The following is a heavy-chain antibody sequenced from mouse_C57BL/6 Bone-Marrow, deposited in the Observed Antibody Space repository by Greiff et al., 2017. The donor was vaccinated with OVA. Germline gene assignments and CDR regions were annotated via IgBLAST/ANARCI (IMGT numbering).Heavy chain of an antibody. V-gene: IGHV5-4*01. Sequence: EVQVVESGGGLVKPGGSLKLSCAASGFTFSSYALSWVRQTPEKRLEWVATISDGGSYTYYPDNVKGRFTISRDNAKNNLYLQMSQLKSEDTAMYYCARPNWVAWFAYWGQGTLVTVSA. CDR1: GFTFSSYA. CDR3: ARPNWVAWFAY. J-gene: IGHJ3*01. D-gene: IGHD4-1*01. CDR2: ISDGGSYT.